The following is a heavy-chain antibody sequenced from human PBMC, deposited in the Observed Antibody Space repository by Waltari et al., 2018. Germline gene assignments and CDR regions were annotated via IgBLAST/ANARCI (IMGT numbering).Heavy chain of an antibody. Sequence: QVQLQESGPRLVKPSETLSLACTVSGGSISSPYWTWIRQPPGKGMEVMGYISFSGTTTYSPSLKSRVTISVDTSKNQVSLKLNSVTAADTAVYYCARDRDDSSGTDALDIWGQGTMVTVSS. CDR2: ISFSGTT. V-gene: IGHV4-59*11. CDR1: GGSISSPY. J-gene: IGHJ3*02. CDR3: ARDRDDSSGTDALDI. D-gene: IGHD3-22*01.